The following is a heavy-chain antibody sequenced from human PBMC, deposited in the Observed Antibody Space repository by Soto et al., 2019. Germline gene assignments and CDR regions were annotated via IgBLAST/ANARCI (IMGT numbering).Heavy chain of an antibody. CDR2: IIPIFGTA. Sequence: WVRQAPGQGLEWMGGIIPIFGTANCAQKFQGRVTITADKSTSTAYMELSSLRSEDTAVYYCARDVFGDSSVYYYYGMDVWGQGTTVTVSS. V-gene: IGHV1-69*06. CDR3: ARDVFGDSSVYYYYGMDV. J-gene: IGHJ6*02. D-gene: IGHD2-21*01.